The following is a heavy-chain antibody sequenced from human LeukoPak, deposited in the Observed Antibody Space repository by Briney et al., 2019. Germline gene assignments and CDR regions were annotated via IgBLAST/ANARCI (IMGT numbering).Heavy chain of an antibody. Sequence: PSETLSLTCTVSGGSISSYYWSWIRQPPGKGLEWIGYIYYSGSTNYNPSLKSRVTISVDTSKNQFSLKLSSVTAADTAVYYCAGKYYDFWSGYNWFDPWGQGTLVTVSS. V-gene: IGHV4-59*01. CDR2: IYYSGST. CDR1: GGSISSYY. CDR3: AGKYYDFWSGYNWFDP. D-gene: IGHD3-3*01. J-gene: IGHJ5*02.